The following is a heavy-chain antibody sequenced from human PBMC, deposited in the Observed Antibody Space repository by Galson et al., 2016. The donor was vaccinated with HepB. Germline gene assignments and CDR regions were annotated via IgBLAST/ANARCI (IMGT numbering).Heavy chain of an antibody. CDR1: GFAISSHY. D-gene: IGHD2-21*01. CDR2: SIGAGTI. V-gene: IGHV3-53*01. J-gene: IGHJ4*02. Sequence: SLRLSCAASGFAISSHYMNWVRQPPGKGLEWVSLSIGAGTIYYADSVEGRFTASRDNSGNRLYLQMDSLRAEDTAVYYCARDRAYSFDLWGQGTLVTVSS. CDR3: ARDRAYSFDL.